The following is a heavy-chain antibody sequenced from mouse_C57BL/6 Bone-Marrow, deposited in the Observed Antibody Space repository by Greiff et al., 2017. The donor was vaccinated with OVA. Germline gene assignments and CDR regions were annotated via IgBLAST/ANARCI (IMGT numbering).Heavy chain of an antibody. Sequence: VKLQQPGTELVKPGASVKLSCKASGYTFTSYWMHWVKQRPGQGLEWIGNINPSNGGTNYNEKFKSKATLTVDKSSSTAYMQLSSLTSEDSAVYYCARSYYGSSYHYAMDYWGQGTSVTVSS. J-gene: IGHJ4*01. CDR1: GYTFTSYW. D-gene: IGHD1-1*01. V-gene: IGHV1-53*01. CDR2: INPSNGGT. CDR3: ARSYYGSSYHYAMDY.